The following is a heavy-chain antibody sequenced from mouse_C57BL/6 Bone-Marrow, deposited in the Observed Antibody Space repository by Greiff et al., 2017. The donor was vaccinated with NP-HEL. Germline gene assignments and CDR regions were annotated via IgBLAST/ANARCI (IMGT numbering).Heavy chain of an antibody. J-gene: IGHJ3*01. Sequence: EVKVEESGGGLVKPGGSLKLSCAASGFTFSSYAMSWVRQTPEKRLEWVATISDGGSYTYYPDNVKGRFTISRDNAKNNLYLQMSHLKSEDTAMYYCAGVYDGYYWFAYWGQGTLVTVSA. CDR1: GFTFSSYA. V-gene: IGHV5-4*03. CDR2: ISDGGSYT. CDR3: AGVYDGYYWFAY. D-gene: IGHD2-3*01.